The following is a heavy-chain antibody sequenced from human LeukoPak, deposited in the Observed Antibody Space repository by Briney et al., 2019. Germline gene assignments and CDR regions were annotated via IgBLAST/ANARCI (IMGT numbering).Heavy chain of an antibody. V-gene: IGHV5-51*01. CDR2: IYPGDSDT. CDR3: ARRGRDGSGSYSHYWYFDL. Sequence: PGESLKISCKGSGYSFTSYWIGWVRQMPGKGLEWMGIIYPGDSDTRYSPSFQGQVTISADKSISTAYLQWSSLKASDTAMYYCARRGRDGSGSYSHYWYFDLWGRGTLVTVSS. CDR1: GYSFTSYW. J-gene: IGHJ2*01. D-gene: IGHD3-10*01.